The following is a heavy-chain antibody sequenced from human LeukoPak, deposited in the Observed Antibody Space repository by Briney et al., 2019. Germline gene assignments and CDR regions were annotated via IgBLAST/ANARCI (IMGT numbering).Heavy chain of an antibody. V-gene: IGHV4-39*07. Sequence: SETLSLTCTVSGGSISSSSYYWGWIRQPPGKGLEWIGSIYYSGSTYYNPSLKSRVTISVDTSKNQFSLKLSSVTAADTAVYYCARDWDIIAAARVGWFDPWGQGTLVTVSS. CDR1: GGSISSSSYY. CDR2: IYYSGST. CDR3: ARDWDIIAAARVGWFDP. J-gene: IGHJ5*02. D-gene: IGHD6-13*01.